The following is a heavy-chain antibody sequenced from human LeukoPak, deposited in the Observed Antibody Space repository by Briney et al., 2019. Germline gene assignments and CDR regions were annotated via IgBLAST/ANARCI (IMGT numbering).Heavy chain of an antibody. CDR2: ISGSGGST. V-gene: IGHV3-23*01. Sequence: GGSLRLSCAAPGFTFSSYAMSWVRQAPGKGLEWVSAISGSGGSTYYADSVKGRFTISRDNSKNALYLQMNSLRAEDTAVYYCAKDAERDSSGYYYYYGMDVWGQGTTVTVSS. J-gene: IGHJ6*02. CDR1: GFTFSSYA. D-gene: IGHD3-22*01. CDR3: AKDAERDSSGYYYYYGMDV.